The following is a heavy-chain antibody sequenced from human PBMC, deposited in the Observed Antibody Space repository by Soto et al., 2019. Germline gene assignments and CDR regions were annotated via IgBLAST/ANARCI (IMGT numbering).Heavy chain of an antibody. J-gene: IGHJ4*02. D-gene: IGHD5-12*01. CDR1: GFIFSDYY. Sequence: QVQVVESGGGLVKPGGSLRLSCTASGFIFSDYYMSWIRQAPGKGLEWISYISTSGSAIFYADSVKGRFTISRDNAKNSLYLQMNSLRAGDTAVYYCARVGRTEGYHFDFWGQGTLVTVSS. V-gene: IGHV3-11*01. CDR3: ARVGRTEGYHFDF. CDR2: ISTSGSAI.